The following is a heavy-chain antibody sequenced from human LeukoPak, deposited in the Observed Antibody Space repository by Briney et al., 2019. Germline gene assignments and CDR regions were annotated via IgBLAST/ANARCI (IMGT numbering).Heavy chain of an antibody. Sequence: GASVKVSCKASGGTFSSYAISWVRQAPGQGLEWMGGIIPIFGTANYAQKFQGRVTITADESTSTAYMELSSLRSEDTAVYYCARGRQSSSSSGQFDYWGQGTLVTVSS. CDR3: ARGRQSSSSSGQFDY. CDR1: GGTFSSYA. J-gene: IGHJ4*02. V-gene: IGHV1-69*13. D-gene: IGHD6-6*01. CDR2: IIPIFGTA.